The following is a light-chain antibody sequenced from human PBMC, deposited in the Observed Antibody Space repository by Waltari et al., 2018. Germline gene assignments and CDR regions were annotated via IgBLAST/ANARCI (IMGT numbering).Light chain of an antibody. CDR3: QQYKSLPYS. Sequence: DIQMTQSPSSLSASIGDRVTITCRASQGISTYLNWYQQKPGKAPKLLIFYATRLESGVPSRFSGSGSGTEFTLTISSLQPEDFATYYCQQYKSLPYSFGQGTKVEIK. CDR2: YAT. V-gene: IGKV1-39*01. J-gene: IGKJ2*03. CDR1: QGISTY.